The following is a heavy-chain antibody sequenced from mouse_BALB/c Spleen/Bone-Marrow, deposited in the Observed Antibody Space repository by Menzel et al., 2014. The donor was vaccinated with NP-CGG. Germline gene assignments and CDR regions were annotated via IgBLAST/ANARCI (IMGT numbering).Heavy chain of an antibody. CDR2: ISNGSSTI. D-gene: IGHD2-4*01. J-gene: IGHJ4*01. CDR1: GFTFSSFG. Sequence: EVKLVESGGGLVQPGGSRKLSCAASGFTFSSFGMHWVRQAPEKVLEWVAYISNGSSTIYYADTVKGRFTISRDNPKNTLFLQMTSLRSEDTAMYYCARKGAMITHYYAMDYWGQGTSVTVSS. CDR3: ARKGAMITHYYAMDY. V-gene: IGHV5-17*02.